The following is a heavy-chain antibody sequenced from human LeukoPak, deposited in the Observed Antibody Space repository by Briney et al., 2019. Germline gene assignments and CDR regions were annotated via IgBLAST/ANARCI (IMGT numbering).Heavy chain of an antibody. CDR1: GGSFSGYY. D-gene: IGHD3-10*01. V-gene: IGHV4-34*01. CDR3: ARAPYYYGHFDY. CDR2: INHSGST. Sequence: SETLSLTCAVYGGSFSGYYWSWIRQPPGKGLEWIGEINHSGSTNYNPSLKSRVTISVDTSKNQFSLKLSYVTAADTAVYYCARAPYYYGHFDYWGQGTLVTVSS. J-gene: IGHJ4*02.